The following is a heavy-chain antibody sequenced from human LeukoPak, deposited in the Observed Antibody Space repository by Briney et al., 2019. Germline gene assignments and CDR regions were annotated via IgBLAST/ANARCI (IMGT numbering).Heavy chain of an antibody. J-gene: IGHJ4*02. CDR1: GFTFSSYA. CDR3: AKDLNYYGSGGVDY. CDR2: ISGSGSNT. D-gene: IGHD3-10*01. Sequence: GGSLRLSCAASGFTFSSYAMSWIRQAPGRGLEWVSGISGSGSNTYYADSVQGRFTVSRDKSKNTLYLQMNSLRAEDTAVYYCAKDLNYYGSGGVDYWGQGTLVTVSS. V-gene: IGHV3-23*01.